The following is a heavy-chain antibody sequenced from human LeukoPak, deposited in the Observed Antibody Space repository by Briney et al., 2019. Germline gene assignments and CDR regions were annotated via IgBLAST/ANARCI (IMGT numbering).Heavy chain of an antibody. Sequence: PGGSLRLSCAASGFTFSSYGMHWVRQAPGKGLEWVAFIRYDGSNKYYADSVKGRFTIPRDNSKNTLYLQMNSLRAEDTAVYYCARTWEGSNWFDPWGQGTLVTVSS. CDR3: ARTWEGSNWFDP. CDR2: IRYDGSNK. V-gene: IGHV3-30*02. CDR1: GFTFSSYG. D-gene: IGHD1-26*01. J-gene: IGHJ5*02.